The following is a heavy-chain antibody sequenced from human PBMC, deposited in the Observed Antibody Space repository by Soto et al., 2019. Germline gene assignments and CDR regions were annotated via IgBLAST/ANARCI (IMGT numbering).Heavy chain of an antibody. D-gene: IGHD6-19*01. CDR1: GFTFSDYY. V-gene: IGHV3-11*06. CDR3: ARESPQNIAVAGTGWYYFDY. J-gene: IGHJ4*02. Sequence: GGSLRLSCAASGFTFSDYYMSWIRQAPGKGLEWVSYISSSSSYTNYADSVKGRFTISRDNAKNSLYLQMNSLRAEDTAVYYCARESPQNIAVAGTGWYYFDYWGQGTLVTVSS. CDR2: ISSSSSYT.